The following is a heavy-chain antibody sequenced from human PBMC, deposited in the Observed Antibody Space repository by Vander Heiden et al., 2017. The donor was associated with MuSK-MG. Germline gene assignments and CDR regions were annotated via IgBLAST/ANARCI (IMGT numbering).Heavy chain of an antibody. V-gene: IGHV5-51*01. Sequence: EVQLVQSGAEVKKPGESLKISCKGSGYSFTSYWIGWVRQMPGKGLEWMGIIYPGDSDTRYSPSFQGQVTISADKSISTAYLQWSSLKASDTAMYYCARQGQQLDHHHDAFDIWGQGTMVTVSS. D-gene: IGHD6-13*01. CDR1: GYSFTSYW. CDR3: ARQGQQLDHHHDAFDI. J-gene: IGHJ3*02. CDR2: IYPGDSDT.